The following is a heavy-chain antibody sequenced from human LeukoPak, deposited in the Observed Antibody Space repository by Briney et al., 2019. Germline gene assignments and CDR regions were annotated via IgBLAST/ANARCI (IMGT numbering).Heavy chain of an antibody. CDR3: AKRDDSGGNLVDL. CDR2: IYYSGST. Sequence: SETLSLTCTVSGGSIRSGSHYWAWIRQPPGKGLEWIGSIYYSGSTYYNPSLENRVTISIDTSKNHFSLKLSSLSAADTSVYYCAKRDDSGGNLVDLWGQGTLVAVS. J-gene: IGHJ4*02. D-gene: IGHD3-22*01. CDR1: GGSIRSGSHY. V-gene: IGHV4-39*02.